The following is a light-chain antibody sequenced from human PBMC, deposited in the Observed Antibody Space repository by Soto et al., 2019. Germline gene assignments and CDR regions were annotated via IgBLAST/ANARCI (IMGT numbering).Light chain of an antibody. V-gene: IGLV1-44*01. CDR2: SNN. Sequence: SVLTQPPSASGTPGQRVTISCSGSSSNIGSNTVNCYQQLPGTAPKLLIYSNNQRPSGVPDRFSGSKSGTSASLAISGLQSEDEADYYCAAWDDSLNGYVFGTGTKLTVL. J-gene: IGLJ1*01. CDR3: AAWDDSLNGYV. CDR1: SSNIGSNT.